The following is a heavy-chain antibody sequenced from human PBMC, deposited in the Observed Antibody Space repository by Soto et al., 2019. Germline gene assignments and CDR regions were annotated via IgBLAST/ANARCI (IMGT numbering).Heavy chain of an antibody. J-gene: IGHJ6*02. CDR2: IYYSGST. CDR1: GDSISSASYF. V-gene: IGHV4-61*01. CDR3: AGRPQSLDYYYGMDV. Sequence: PSETLSLTCTVSGDSISSASYFWGWIRQPPGKGLEWIGYIYYSGSTNYNPSLKSRVTISVDTSKNQFSLKLSSVTAADTAVYYCAGRPQSLDYYYGMDVWGQGTTVTVSS.